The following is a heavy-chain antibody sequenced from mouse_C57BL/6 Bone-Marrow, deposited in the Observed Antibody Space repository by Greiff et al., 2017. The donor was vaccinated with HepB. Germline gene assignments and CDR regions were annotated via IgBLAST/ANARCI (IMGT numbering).Heavy chain of an antibody. Sequence: VQLKESGGGLVKPGGSLKLSCAASGFTFSSYAMSWVRQTPEKRLEWVATISDGGSYTYYPDNVKGRFTISRDNAKNNLYLQMSHLKSEDTAMYYCARGTYYSNSFAYWGQGTLVTVSA. D-gene: IGHD2-5*01. CDR1: GFTFSSYA. J-gene: IGHJ3*01. V-gene: IGHV5-4*01. CDR2: ISDGGSYT. CDR3: ARGTYYSNSFAY.